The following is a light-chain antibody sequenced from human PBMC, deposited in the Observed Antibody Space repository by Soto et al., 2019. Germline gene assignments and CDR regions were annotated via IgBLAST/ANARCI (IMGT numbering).Light chain of an antibody. J-gene: IGKJ2*01. V-gene: IGKV3-20*01. CDR2: GAS. Sequence: EIVLTQSPGTLSLSPGERATLSCGASQSVSSSSLAWYQQKPGQAPTLLIYGASTRATGIPDRFSGSGSGTDFTLTISRLEPEDFAVYYCQQYGSSPYTFGQGTKLGIK. CDR3: QQYGSSPYT. CDR1: QSVSSSS.